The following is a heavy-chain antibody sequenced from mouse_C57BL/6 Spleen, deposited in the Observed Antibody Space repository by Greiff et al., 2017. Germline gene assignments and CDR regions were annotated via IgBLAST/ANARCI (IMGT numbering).Heavy chain of an antibody. Sequence: QVKLKQPGTELVKPGASVKLSCKASGYTFPSYWMHWVKQRPGQGLEWIGNINPSNGGTNYNEKFKIKATLTVDKSSSTAYMQLSSLTSEDSSVYYCAREREYYGKDFDYWGQGTSLTVSS. CDR3: AREREYYGKDFDY. CDR2: INPSNGGT. V-gene: IGHV1-53*01. CDR1: GYTFPSYW. J-gene: IGHJ2*02. D-gene: IGHD1-1*01.